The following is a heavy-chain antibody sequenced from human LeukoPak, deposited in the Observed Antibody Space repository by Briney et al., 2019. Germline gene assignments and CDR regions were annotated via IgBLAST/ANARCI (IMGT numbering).Heavy chain of an antibody. CDR2: ISYDGSNK. J-gene: IGHJ3*02. CDR1: GFTFSSYG. CDR3: AKTLAISYYYDSSGYYAFDI. Sequence: GGSLRLSCAASGFTFSSYGMHWVRQAPGKGLEWVAVISYDGSNKYYADSVKGRFTISRDNSKNTLYLQMNSLRAEDTAVYYCAKTLAISYYYDSSGYYAFDIWGQGTMVTVSS. V-gene: IGHV3-30*18. D-gene: IGHD3-22*01.